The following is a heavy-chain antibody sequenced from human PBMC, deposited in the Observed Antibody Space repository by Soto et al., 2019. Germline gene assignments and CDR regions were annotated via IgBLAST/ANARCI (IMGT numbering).Heavy chain of an antibody. CDR1: GFTFNNAW. Sequence: GGSLRLSCAASGFTFNNAWMSWVRQAPGKGLEWVGRIKGEADGGTTDYAAPVKGRITISRDHSKDTLYLQMNSLKTEDTAVYYCTTGLYGSGSSGGMDVWGQGTTVTVSS. V-gene: IGHV3-15*01. CDR3: TTGLYGSGSSGGMDV. CDR2: IKGEADGGTT. J-gene: IGHJ6*02. D-gene: IGHD3-10*01.